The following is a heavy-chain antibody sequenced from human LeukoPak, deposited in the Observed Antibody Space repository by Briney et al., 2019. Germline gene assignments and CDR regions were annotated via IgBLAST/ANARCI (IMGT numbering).Heavy chain of an antibody. Sequence: GGSLRLSCAASGFTFSSHWMHWVRQAPGKGLLWVSRINNDGSDRIYADSVKGRFTISRDNAKNTLDLQMNSLRAEDTAVYYCARGSTGPDFWGQGTVVTVSS. V-gene: IGHV3-74*01. CDR2: INNDGSDR. CDR1: GFTFSSHW. D-gene: IGHD2-8*02. CDR3: ARGSTGPDF. J-gene: IGHJ4*02.